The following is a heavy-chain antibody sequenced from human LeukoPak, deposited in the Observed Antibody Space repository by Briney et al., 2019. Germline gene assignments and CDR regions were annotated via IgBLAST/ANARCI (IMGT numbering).Heavy chain of an antibody. V-gene: IGHV3-30-3*01. CDR2: SLFDGNIK. J-gene: IGHJ3*02. Sequence: GGSLRLSCTASGFTFSIYTIQWVRQAPGKGLEWVALSLFDGNIKYYADSVKGRFTISRDNSKNTLYLQMNSLTPEDTAMYYCARTAHFYSNGFDIWGQWTMVIVSS. D-gene: IGHD1-26*01. CDR3: ARTAHFYSNGFDI. CDR1: GFTFSIYT.